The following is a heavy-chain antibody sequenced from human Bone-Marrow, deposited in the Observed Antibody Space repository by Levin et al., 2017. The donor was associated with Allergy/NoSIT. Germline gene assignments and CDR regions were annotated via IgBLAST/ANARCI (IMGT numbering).Heavy chain of an antibody. V-gene: IGHV4-59*12. CDR3: ARLQDYTSGYDAQFFDV. Sequence: PSETLSLTCTVSGGSINSEYWSWIRQPPGKGLEWLGFIYYSGSTMYNPSLKSPITISLDTSKNQFSLTLKSVTAADTAVYYCARLQDYTSGYDAQFFDVWGQGTMVTVSS. J-gene: IGHJ3*01. D-gene: IGHD6-25*01. CDR1: GGSINSEY. CDR2: IYYSGST.